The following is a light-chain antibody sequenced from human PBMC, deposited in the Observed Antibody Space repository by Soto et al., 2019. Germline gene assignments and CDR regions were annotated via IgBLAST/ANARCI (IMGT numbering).Light chain of an antibody. CDR3: AAWDDSLNVV. V-gene: IGLV1-47*01. CDR1: SSNIGSNF. CDR2: RNN. J-gene: IGLJ2*01. Sequence: QSVLTQPPSASGTPGQRVTMSCSGSSSNIGSNFVYCYQHLPGTAPKLLMYRNNQRPSGVPDRFSGSKSGTSASLAISGLRSEDEADYYCAAWDDSLNVVFGGGTKVTVL.